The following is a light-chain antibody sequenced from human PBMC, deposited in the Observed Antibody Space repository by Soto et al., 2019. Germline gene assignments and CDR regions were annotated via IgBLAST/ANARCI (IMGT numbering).Light chain of an antibody. CDR3: LQDYNYPCT. Sequence: IQLTQSPSTLSASVVDRVTITCRASQYVGSWLAWYQQKPGKAPKLLIYNASNLQSGVPSRFSGSGSATEFTLTISSLQPEDFATYYCLQDYNYPCTFAQGTK. V-gene: IGKV1-5*03. CDR1: QYVGSW. CDR2: NAS. J-gene: IGKJ1*01.